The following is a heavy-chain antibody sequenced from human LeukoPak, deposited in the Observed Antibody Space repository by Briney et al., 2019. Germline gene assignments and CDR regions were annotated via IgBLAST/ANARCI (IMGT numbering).Heavy chain of an antibody. D-gene: IGHD3-10*01. CDR3: AKDPPSYGSGSYHPTLDY. V-gene: IGHV3-30*02. CDR2: IRYDASNK. Sequence: GGSLKLSCAASGFTFSSYGMHWVRQAPGKGLEWVAFIRYDASNKYYADSVMGRFTISRDNSKNTLFLQMNSLRAEDTAIYYCAKDPPSYGSGSYHPTLDYWGQGTLVTVSS. J-gene: IGHJ4*02. CDR1: GFTFSSYG.